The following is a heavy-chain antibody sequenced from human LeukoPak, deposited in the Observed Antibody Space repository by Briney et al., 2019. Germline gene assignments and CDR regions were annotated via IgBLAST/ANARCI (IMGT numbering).Heavy chain of an antibody. J-gene: IGHJ3*02. D-gene: IGHD4-23*01. Sequence: GGSLRLSCAASGFTFSSYAMHWVRRAPGKGLEWVAVISYDGSNKYYADSVKGRFTISRDNAKNSLYLQMNSLRAEDTAVYYCARVGHSDAFDIWGQGTMVTVSS. CDR1: GFTFSSYA. CDR3: ARVGHSDAFDI. CDR2: ISYDGSNK. V-gene: IGHV3-30*04.